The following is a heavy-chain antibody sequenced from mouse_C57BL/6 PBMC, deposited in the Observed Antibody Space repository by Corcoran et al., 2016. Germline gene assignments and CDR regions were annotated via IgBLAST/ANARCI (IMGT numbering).Heavy chain of an antibody. CDR2: IDPANGNT. V-gene: IGHV14-3*01. CDR3: GREDYYGTNWDGDYYAMDY. Sequence: EVQLQQSVAELVRPGASVKLSCTASGFNIKNTYMHWVKQRPEQGLEWIGRIDPANGNTKYAPKFQGKATITADTSSNTAYLQLSSLTSEDTAIYYCGREDYYGTNWDGDYYAMDYWGQGTSVTVSS. CDR1: GFNIKNTY. D-gene: IGHD2-1*01. J-gene: IGHJ4*01.